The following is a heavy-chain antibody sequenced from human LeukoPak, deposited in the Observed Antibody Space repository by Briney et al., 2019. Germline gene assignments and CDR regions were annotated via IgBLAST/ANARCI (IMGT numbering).Heavy chain of an antibody. CDR3: ARGAIPQYYYYYMDG. CDR2: IKQDGSEK. J-gene: IGHJ6*03. Sequence: GGSLRLSCAASGFTFSSYWMSWVRQAPGKGLEWVANIKQDGSEKYYVDSVKGRFTISRDNAKNSLYLQMNSLRAEDTAVYYCARGAIPQYYYYYMDGWGKGTTVTISS. CDR1: GFTFSSYW. V-gene: IGHV3-7*01. D-gene: IGHD2-2*01.